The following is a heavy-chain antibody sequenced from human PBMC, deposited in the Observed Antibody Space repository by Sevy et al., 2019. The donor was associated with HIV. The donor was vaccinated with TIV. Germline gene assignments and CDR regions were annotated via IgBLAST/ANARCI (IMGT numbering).Heavy chain of an antibody. J-gene: IGHJ3*02. CDR2: ISYDGSNK. Sequence: GGSLRLSCAASGFTFTSYGMHWVRQAPGKGLEWVALISYDGSNKNYADSVKGRFTISRDNSKNTLSLQMNSLRAEDTAVYYCAKGAWDPIATDAFDIWGQGTMVTVSS. CDR3: AKGAWDPIATDAFDI. D-gene: IGHD1-26*01. CDR1: GFTFTSYG. V-gene: IGHV3-30*18.